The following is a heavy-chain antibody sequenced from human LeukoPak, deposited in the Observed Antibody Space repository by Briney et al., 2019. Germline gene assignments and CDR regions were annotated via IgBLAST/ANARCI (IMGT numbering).Heavy chain of an antibody. V-gene: IGHV3-48*03. Sequence: PGGSLRLSCAASGFTFSSYEMNWVRQAPGKGLEWVSYISSSGSTIYYADSVKGRFTISRDNAKNSLYLQMNSLRAEDTAVYYCAKDFITYYYGSGSYYDYWGQGTLVTVSS. D-gene: IGHD3-10*01. CDR1: GFTFSSYE. J-gene: IGHJ4*02. CDR3: AKDFITYYYGSGSYYDY. CDR2: ISSSGSTI.